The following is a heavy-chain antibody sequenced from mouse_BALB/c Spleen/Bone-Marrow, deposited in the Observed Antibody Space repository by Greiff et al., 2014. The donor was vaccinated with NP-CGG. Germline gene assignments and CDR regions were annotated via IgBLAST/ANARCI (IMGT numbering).Heavy chain of an antibody. CDR3: ARDGYDDY. Sequence: EVHLVESGGGLVQPGGSLRLSCATSGFTFTDYYMSWVRQPPGKALEWLGFIRNKVNGYTTEYSASVKGRFTISRDNSQSILYLQMNTLRAEDSATYYCARDGYDDYWGQGTTPTVSS. D-gene: IGHD2-2*01. V-gene: IGHV7-3*02. J-gene: IGHJ2*01. CDR1: GFTFTDYY. CDR2: IRNKVNGYTT.